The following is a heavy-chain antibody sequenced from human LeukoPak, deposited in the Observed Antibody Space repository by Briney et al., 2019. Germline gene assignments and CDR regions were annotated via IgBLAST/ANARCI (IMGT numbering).Heavy chain of an antibody. J-gene: IGHJ3*02. CDR2: IKQDGSEK. V-gene: IGHV3-7*01. CDR3: ARAWYSGYDWGAFDI. D-gene: IGHD5-12*01. Sequence: GGSLRLSCAASGFTFSSYRMSWVRQAPGKGLEWVANIKQDGSEKYYVDSVKGRFTISRDNAKNSLYLQMNSLRAEDTAVYYCARAWYSGYDWGAFDIWGQGTMVTVSS. CDR1: GFTFSSYR.